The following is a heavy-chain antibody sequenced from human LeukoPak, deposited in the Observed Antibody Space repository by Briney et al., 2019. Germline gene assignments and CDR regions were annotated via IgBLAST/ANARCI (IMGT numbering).Heavy chain of an antibody. CDR2: ITGSGDST. Sequence: GGSLRLSCAASGFSFSNYAMSWVRQTPGQGLEWVSTITGSGDSTFYADSMKGRFTISRHNSKNTLYLLMNSLRAEDTAVYYCAKITMVRCFDYWGQGTLVTVSS. V-gene: IGHV3-23*01. CDR3: AKITMVRCFDY. CDR1: GFSFSNYA. J-gene: IGHJ4*02. D-gene: IGHD3-10*01.